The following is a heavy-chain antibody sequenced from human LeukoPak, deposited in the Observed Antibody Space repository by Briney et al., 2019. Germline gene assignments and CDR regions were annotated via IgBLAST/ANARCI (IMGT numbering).Heavy chain of an antibody. CDR1: AFIFSGHW. CDR3: ARDSGRFYIDY. V-gene: IGHV3-7*03. D-gene: IGHD1-26*01. Sequence: GGSLRLSCEGSAFIFSGHWMNWVRQTPGKGLEWVASINQDGSEEFYVDSLKGRFTISRDNAKNSLYLQINSLRADDTAIYYCARDSGRFYIDYWGQGTLVTVSS. CDR2: INQDGSEE. J-gene: IGHJ4*02.